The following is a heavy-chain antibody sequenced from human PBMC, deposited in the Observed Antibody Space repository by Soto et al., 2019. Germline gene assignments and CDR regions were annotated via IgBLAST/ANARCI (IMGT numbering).Heavy chain of an antibody. Sequence: PGGSLRLSCAASGFTFSSYGMHWVRQAPGKGLEWVAVISHDGSNKYYADSVKGRFTISRDNSKNTLYLQMNSLRAEDTAVYYCAKISLSGYSFHAFDIWGQGTMVTVSS. CDR1: GFTFSSYG. V-gene: IGHV3-30*18. CDR3: AKISLSGYSFHAFDI. D-gene: IGHD4-4*01. J-gene: IGHJ3*02. CDR2: ISHDGSNK.